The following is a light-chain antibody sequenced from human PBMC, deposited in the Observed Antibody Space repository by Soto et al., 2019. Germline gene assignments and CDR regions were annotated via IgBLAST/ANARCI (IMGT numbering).Light chain of an antibody. J-gene: IGLJ1*01. CDR2: YNN. V-gene: IGLV1-44*01. CDR1: NSNIASNT. Sequence: QSVLTQPPSASETPGQTVSISCSGSNSNIASNTVNWYQHLPGTAPKLLIYYNNQRPSGVPDRFSGSNSGTSASLAISGLQSEDESDYYCAAWDDTLNRDVFGTGTKLTVL. CDR3: AAWDDTLNRDV.